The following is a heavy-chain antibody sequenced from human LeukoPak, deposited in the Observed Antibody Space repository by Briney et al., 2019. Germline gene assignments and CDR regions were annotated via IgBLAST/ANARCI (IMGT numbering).Heavy chain of an antibody. Sequence: NPSETLSLTCTVSGGSISSYYWSWIRQPPGKGLEWIGYIYYSGSTNYNPSLKSRVTISVDTSKNQFSLKLSSVTAADMAVYYCARGSFGGEYFQHWGQGTLVTVSS. J-gene: IGHJ1*01. CDR2: IYYSGST. CDR3: ARGSFGGEYFQH. CDR1: GGSISSYY. D-gene: IGHD3-16*01. V-gene: IGHV4-59*01.